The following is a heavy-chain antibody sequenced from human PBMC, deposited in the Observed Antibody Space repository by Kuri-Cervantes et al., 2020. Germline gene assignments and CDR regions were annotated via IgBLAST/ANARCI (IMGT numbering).Heavy chain of an antibody. V-gene: IGHV3-23*01. D-gene: IGHD3-22*01. CDR1: GFIFSSYA. Sequence: GESLKISCAASGFIFSSYAMHWVRQAPGKGPEWVLLISGSGGSTYYADSVKGRFTISRDNSKNTLYLQMNSLRAEDTAVYYCAKSSYDYYDSSGYYRPPDYWGQGTLVTVSS. J-gene: IGHJ4*02. CDR2: ISGSGGST. CDR3: AKSSYDYYDSSGYYRPPDY.